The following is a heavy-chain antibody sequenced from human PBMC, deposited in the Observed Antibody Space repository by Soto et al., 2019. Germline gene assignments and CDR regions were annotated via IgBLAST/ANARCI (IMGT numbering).Heavy chain of an antibody. D-gene: IGHD3-3*01. Sequence: ASVKVSCKASGYTFTSYDINWVRQATGQGLEWMGWMNPNSGNTGYAQKFQGRVTMTRNTSISTAYMELSSLRSEDTAVYYCARARADFWRGYFYYYYYGMDVWGQGTTVTVSS. CDR3: ARARADFWRGYFYYYYYGMDV. CDR1: GYTFTSYD. J-gene: IGHJ6*02. V-gene: IGHV1-8*01. CDR2: MNPNSGNT.